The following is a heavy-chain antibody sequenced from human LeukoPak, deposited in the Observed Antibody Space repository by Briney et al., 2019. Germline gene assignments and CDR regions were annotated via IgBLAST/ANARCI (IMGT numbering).Heavy chain of an antibody. CDR1: GYTFTGYY. Sequence: ASVKVSCKASGYTFTGYYMHWVRQAPGQGLEWMGWINPNSGGTNYAQKFQGRVTMTRDTSISTAYMELSRLRSDDTAVYYCARDMRNYYGSGSYDYWGQGTLVTVSS. V-gene: IGHV1-2*02. CDR3: ARDMRNYYGSGSYDY. CDR2: INPNSGGT. J-gene: IGHJ4*02. D-gene: IGHD3-10*01.